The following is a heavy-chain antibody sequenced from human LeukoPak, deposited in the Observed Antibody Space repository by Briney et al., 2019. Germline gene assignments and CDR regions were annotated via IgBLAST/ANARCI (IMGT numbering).Heavy chain of an antibody. Sequence: GGSLRLSCAASGFTFSSYSMNWVRQAPGKGLEWVSSISSSSSYIYYADSVKGRFTISRDNAKNSLYLQMNSLRAEDTAVYYCAREEAGDFNAFDYWGQGTLVTVSS. CDR1: GFTFSSYS. D-gene: IGHD2/OR15-2a*01. CDR3: AREEAGDFNAFDY. CDR2: ISSSSSYI. J-gene: IGHJ4*02. V-gene: IGHV3-21*01.